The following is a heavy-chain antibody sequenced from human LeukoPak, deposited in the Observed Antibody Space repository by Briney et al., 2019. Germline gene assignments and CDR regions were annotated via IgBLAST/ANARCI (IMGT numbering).Heavy chain of an antibody. D-gene: IGHD4-11*01. Sequence: NSGGSLRLSCAASGFTFSDYYMSWIRQALGKGLEWVSYISSSSSYTNYADSVKGRFTISRDNAKNSLYLQMNSLRAEDTAVYYCARAPHYSNYGPYYYGMDVWGQGTTVTVSS. J-gene: IGHJ6*02. V-gene: IGHV3-11*06. CDR2: ISSSSSYT. CDR1: GFTFSDYY. CDR3: ARAPHYSNYGPYYYGMDV.